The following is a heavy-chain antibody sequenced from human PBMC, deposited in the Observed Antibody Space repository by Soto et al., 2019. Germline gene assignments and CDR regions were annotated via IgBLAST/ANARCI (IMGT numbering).Heavy chain of an antibody. CDR3: ARHDYDILTGYYGSAFDP. CDR1: GGSISSSSYY. CDR2: IYYSGST. V-gene: IGHV4-39*01. J-gene: IGHJ5*02. D-gene: IGHD3-9*01. Sequence: SETLSLTCTVSGGSISSSSYYWGWIRQPPGKGLEWIGSIYYSGSTYYNPSLKSRVTISVDTSKNQFSLKLSSVTAADTAVYYCARHDYDILTGYYGSAFDPWGQGTLVTVPQ.